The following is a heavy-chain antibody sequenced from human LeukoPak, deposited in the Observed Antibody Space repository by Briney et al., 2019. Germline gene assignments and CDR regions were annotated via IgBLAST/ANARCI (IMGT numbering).Heavy chain of an antibody. CDR3: ARGGYSYAPTFDY. Sequence: GGSLRLSCAASGFTFSTYSMNWVRQAPGKGLEWVSSICSSSSYIYYADSVMGRFTISRDNAKDSLYLQMNSLRAEDTAVYYCARGGYSYAPTFDYWGQGTLVTVSS. D-gene: IGHD5-18*01. CDR2: ICSSSSYI. V-gene: IGHV3-21*01. CDR1: GFTFSTYS. J-gene: IGHJ4*02.